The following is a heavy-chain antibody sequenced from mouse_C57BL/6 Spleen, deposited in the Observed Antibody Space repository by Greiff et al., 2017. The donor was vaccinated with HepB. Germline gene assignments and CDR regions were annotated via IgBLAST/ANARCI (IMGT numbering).Heavy chain of an antibody. V-gene: IGHV1-55*01. J-gene: IGHJ2*01. Sequence: VQLQQPGAELVKPGASVKMSCKASGYTFTSYWITWVKQRPGQGLEWIGDIYPGSGSTNYNEKFKSKATLTVDTSSSTDYMQRSSLTSEDSAVYYCARYYYGSSYGYFDYWGQGTTLTVSS. CDR3: ARYYYGSSYGYFDY. D-gene: IGHD1-1*01. CDR2: IYPGSGST. CDR1: GYTFTSYW.